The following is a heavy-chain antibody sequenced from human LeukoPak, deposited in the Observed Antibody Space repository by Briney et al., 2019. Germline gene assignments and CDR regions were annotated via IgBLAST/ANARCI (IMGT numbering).Heavy chain of an antibody. D-gene: IGHD3-22*01. CDR3: ARDPGYDSSGYWGY. Sequence: GGSLRLSCAASGFTFSSYAMHWVRQAPGKGLEWAAVISRDGENQNYADSVKGRLTTSRDNSKNTLFLQMNSLRADDTAVYYCARDPGYDSSGYWGYWGQGTLVTVSS. V-gene: IGHV3-30*04. J-gene: IGHJ4*02. CDR2: ISRDGENQ. CDR1: GFTFSSYA.